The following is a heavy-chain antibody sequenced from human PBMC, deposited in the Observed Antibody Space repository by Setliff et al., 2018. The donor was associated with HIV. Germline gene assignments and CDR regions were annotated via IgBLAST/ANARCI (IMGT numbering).Heavy chain of an antibody. J-gene: IGHJ5*02. CDR1: GYTFTNYG. Sequence: GASVKVSCKASGYTFTNYGITWLRQAPGQGPEWMGWISTYSGSTKYAENFQGRVTMTTDTSTSTAYMELRSLRSDDTAVYYCARDPTTALHPPLNWFDPWGQGTLVTVSS. D-gene: IGHD4-17*01. CDR3: ARDPTTALHPPLNWFDP. V-gene: IGHV1-18*01. CDR2: ISTYSGST.